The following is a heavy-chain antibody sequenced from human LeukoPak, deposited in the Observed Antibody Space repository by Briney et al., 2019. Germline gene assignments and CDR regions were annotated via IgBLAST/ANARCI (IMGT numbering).Heavy chain of an antibody. CDR1: GFSFSNYA. CDR2: ITGSGYST. D-gene: IGHD3-22*01. V-gene: IGHV3-23*01. Sequence: GGSLRLSCAASGFSFSNYAMTWVRQAPGKGLEWVAAITGSGYSTYYADSVKGRFTISRDNSKNTLFLQMNSLGPGGTAIYYCARSNYYDRRSWGFDIWGQGTMVTVSS. CDR3: ARSNYYDRRSWGFDI. J-gene: IGHJ3*02.